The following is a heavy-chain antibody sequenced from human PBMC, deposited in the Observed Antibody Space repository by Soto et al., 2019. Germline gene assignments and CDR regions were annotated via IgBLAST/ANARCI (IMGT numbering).Heavy chain of an antibody. CDR1: GFIFSSYG. V-gene: IGHV3-30*18. D-gene: IGHD1-1*01. J-gene: IGHJ6*02. Sequence: QVQLVESGGGVVQPGRSLRLSCAASGFIFSSYGMYWVRQAPGKGLEWVAVISYDGSNKYYADSVKGRFTISIDNSKNTLYVQMNSLRAEDTAVYYCAKVGGRATGTSYFYYGMDVWGQGTTVTVSS. CDR2: ISYDGSNK. CDR3: AKVGGRATGTSYFYYGMDV.